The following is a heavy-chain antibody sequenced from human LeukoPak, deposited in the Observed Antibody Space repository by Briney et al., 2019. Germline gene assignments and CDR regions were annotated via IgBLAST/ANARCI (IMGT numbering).Heavy chain of an antibody. CDR1: GGSIRSYY. J-gene: IGHJ4*02. D-gene: IGHD3-10*01. Sequence: SETLSLTCTVSGGSIRSYYWSWIRQPPGKGLEWIAYIYYSGSTNYNPSLKSRVTISVDTSKSQFSLKLTSVTAADTAVYFCARGMVRGVIIHYFDFWGLGTLVSVSS. V-gene: IGHV4-59*12. CDR2: IYYSGST. CDR3: ARGMVRGVIIHYFDF.